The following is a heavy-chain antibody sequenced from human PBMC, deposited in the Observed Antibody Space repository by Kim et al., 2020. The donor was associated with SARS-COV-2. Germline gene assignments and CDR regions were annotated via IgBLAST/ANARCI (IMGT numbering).Heavy chain of an antibody. CDR3: ARDSGIAVAGVDY. V-gene: IGHV3-30-3*01. CDR1: GFTFSSYA. Sequence: GGSLRLSCAASGFTFSSYAMHWVRQAPGKGLEWVAVISYDGSNKYYADSVKGRFTISRDNSKNTLYLQMNSLRAEDTAVYYCARDSGIAVAGVDYWGQGT. D-gene: IGHD6-19*01. J-gene: IGHJ4*02. CDR2: ISYDGSNK.